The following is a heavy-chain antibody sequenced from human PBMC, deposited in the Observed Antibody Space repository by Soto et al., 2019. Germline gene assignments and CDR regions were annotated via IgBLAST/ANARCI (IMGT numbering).Heavy chain of an antibody. J-gene: IGHJ6*02. CDR1: GFTFSSYW. CDR2: INSDGSRI. CDR3: ASGTVTTWSGGYGMDV. V-gene: IGHV3-74*01. Sequence: AGGSLRLSCAASGFTFSSYWMHWVRQAPGKGLVWVSRINSDGSRINYADSVKGRFTISRDDAKNTLYLQINSLRAEDTAVYYCASGTVTTWSGGYGMDVWGQGTTVTVSS. D-gene: IGHD4-17*01.